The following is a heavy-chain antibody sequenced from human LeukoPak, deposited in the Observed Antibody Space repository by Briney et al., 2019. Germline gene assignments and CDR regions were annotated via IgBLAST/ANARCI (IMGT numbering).Heavy chain of an antibody. D-gene: IGHD6-19*01. J-gene: IGHJ4*02. V-gene: IGHV1-8*03. CDR3: ARDLSSSGWYDY. CDR1: GYTFTSYD. CDR2: MNPNSGNT. Sequence: GASVKVSCKASGYTFTSYDINWVRQATGQGLEWMGWMNPNSGNTGYAQKFQGRVTITADKSTSTAYMELSSLRSEDSAVYYCARDLSSSGWYDYWGQGTLVTVSS.